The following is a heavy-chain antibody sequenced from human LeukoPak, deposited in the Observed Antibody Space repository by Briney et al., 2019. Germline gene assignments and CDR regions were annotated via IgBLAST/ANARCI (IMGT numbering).Heavy chain of an antibody. CDR3: AKRYYDFWSGYYHHSDY. CDR1: GFTFSSYA. Sequence: GGSLRLSCAASGFTFSSYAMSWVRQAPGKGLEWVSAISGSGGSTYYADSVKGRFTISRDNSKNTLYLQMNSLRAEDTAVHYCAKRYYDFWSGYYHHSDYWGQGTLVTVSS. V-gene: IGHV3-23*01. J-gene: IGHJ4*02. D-gene: IGHD3-3*01. CDR2: ISGSGGST.